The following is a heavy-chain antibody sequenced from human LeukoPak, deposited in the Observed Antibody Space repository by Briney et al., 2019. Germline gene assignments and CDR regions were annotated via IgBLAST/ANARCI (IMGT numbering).Heavy chain of an antibody. CDR1: GFTFSTYA. CDR2: ISGSGGST. CDR3: AKDQNSRLSQWFDP. D-gene: IGHD1/OR15-1a*01. Sequence: PGGSLRLSCAASGFTFSTYAMNWVRQAPGKGLEWVSGISGSGGSTYYADFVKGRFTISRDNSKNTLYLQMNSLRAEDTAVYYCAKDQNSRLSQWFDPWGQGTLVTVSS. J-gene: IGHJ5*02. V-gene: IGHV3-23*01.